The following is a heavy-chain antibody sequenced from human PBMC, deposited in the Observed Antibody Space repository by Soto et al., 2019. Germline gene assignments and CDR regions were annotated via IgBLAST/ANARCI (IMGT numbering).Heavy chain of an antibody. J-gene: IGHJ4*02. CDR1: GFTFASYA. V-gene: IGHV3-23*01. D-gene: IGHD6-13*01. CDR3: AKGLSIAAAGTFDY. Sequence: GGSLRLSCAASGFTFASYAMSWVRQAPGKGLEWVSGISGSGGNTYNADSVKGRFTISRDNSKNTLYLDMISLRAEDTAVYYCAKGLSIAAAGTFDYWGQGTRVTVSS. CDR2: ISGSGGNT.